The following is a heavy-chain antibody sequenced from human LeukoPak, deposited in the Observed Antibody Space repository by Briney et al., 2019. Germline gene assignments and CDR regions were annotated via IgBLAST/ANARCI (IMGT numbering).Heavy chain of an antibody. Sequence: QPGGPLRLSCAASGFTFSSYWMSWVRQAPGKGLEWVANIKQDGSEKDYVDSVKGRFTISRDNAKNSLFLQMSSLRAEDTAVYYCARYCGGDCYGMDVWGQGTTVTVSS. CDR3: ARYCGGDCYGMDV. CDR2: IKQDGSEK. D-gene: IGHD2-21*01. CDR1: GFTFSSYW. V-gene: IGHV3-7*01. J-gene: IGHJ6*02.